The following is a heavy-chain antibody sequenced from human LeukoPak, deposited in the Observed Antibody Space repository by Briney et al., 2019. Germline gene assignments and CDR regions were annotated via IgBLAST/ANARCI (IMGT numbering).Heavy chain of an antibody. CDR3: AKDQGYGDYFDF. CDR2: ISWNSGSI. CDR1: GFTFDDYA. Sequence: GRSLRLSCAASGFTFDDYAMHWVRQAPGKGLEWVSGISWNSGSIGYADSVKGRFTISRDNAKNSLYLQMNSLRAEDTAVYYCAKDQGYGDYFDFGGQGTLVTVSS. D-gene: IGHD4-17*01. V-gene: IGHV3-9*01. J-gene: IGHJ4*02.